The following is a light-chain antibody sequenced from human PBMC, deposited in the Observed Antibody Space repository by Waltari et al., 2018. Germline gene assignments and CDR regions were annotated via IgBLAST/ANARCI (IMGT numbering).Light chain of an antibody. V-gene: IGKV1-9*01. CDR2: AAS. CDR1: QGITSH. Sequence: DIQLTQSPSFLSASVGDRVTITCRDSQGITSHLAWYQQKSGRAPNFLIYAASTLRRGVPSRFSGSGSGTVFTLTINDLQPEDFATYYCQQLNSYLYSFGQGTEVVMK. CDR3: QQLNSYLYS. J-gene: IGKJ2*01.